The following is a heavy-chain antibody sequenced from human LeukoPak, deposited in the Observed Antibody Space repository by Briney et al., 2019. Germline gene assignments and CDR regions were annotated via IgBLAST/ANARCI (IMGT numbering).Heavy chain of an antibody. CDR3: AKVGCSGGNCYAAFDI. J-gene: IGHJ3*02. CDR1: GFTFSSYA. D-gene: IGHD2-15*01. Sequence: PGGSLRLSCAASGFTFSSYAMHWVRQAPAKGLEWVAVISFDGSVKFYSASVQGRLTISRDNSKNMLYLQMNTLRPEDTSVYYCAKVGCSGGNCYAAFDIWGQGTMVTVSS. V-gene: IGHV3-30*18. CDR2: ISFDGSVK.